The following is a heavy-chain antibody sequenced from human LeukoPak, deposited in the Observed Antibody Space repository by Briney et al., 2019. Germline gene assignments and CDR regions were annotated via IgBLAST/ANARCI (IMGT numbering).Heavy chain of an antibody. CDR1: GGSFSGYY. CDR2: INHSGST. J-gene: IGHJ6*03. Sequence: SETLSLTCAVYGGSFSGYYWSWIRQPPGKGLGWIAEINHSGSTNYNPSLKSRVTISVATSKNQFSLKLSSVTAADTAVYYCARTPSIVVVPAARAYYYYYMDVWGKGTTVTVSS. V-gene: IGHV4-34*01. D-gene: IGHD2-2*01. CDR3: ARTPSIVVVPAARAYYYYYMDV.